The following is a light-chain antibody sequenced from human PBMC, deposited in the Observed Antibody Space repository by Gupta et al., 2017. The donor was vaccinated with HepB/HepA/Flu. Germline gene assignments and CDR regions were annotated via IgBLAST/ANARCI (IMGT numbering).Light chain of an antibody. J-gene: IGKJ4*01. Sequence: DIQLTQSPSFLSASVEDRINFTCRASQEISRYLVWYQGKPGKPPKVLISAASTLKSGVPTRFSGRGSGTEFTLTISGRQPEDFENYYCQQRQNSPLTFGGGTRVDI. CDR3: QQRQNSPLT. CDR1: QEISRY. CDR2: AAS. V-gene: IGKV1-9*01.